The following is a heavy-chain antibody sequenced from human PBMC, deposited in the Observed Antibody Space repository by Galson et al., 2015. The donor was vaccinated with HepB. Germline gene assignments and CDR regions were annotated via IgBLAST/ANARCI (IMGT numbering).Heavy chain of an antibody. J-gene: IGHJ4*02. D-gene: IGHD3-3*01. Sequence: SLRLSCAASGFNFNDYGMHWVRRAPGKGLEWMSFIRSGGSGKSYAESVKGRFTISRDDSRKTLYLQMESLRAEDTAVYYCVRDGSHYELDYWGQGTLVTVAS. V-gene: IGHV3-33*08. CDR3: VRDGSHYELDY. CDR2: IRSGGSGK. CDR1: GFNFNDYG.